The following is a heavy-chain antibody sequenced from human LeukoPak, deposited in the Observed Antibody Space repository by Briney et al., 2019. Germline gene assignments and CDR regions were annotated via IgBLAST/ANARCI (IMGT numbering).Heavy chain of an antibody. J-gene: IGHJ4*02. D-gene: IGHD1-14*01. V-gene: IGHV4-31*03. CDR2: IYYSGST. CDR1: GGSISSSSYY. Sequence: SETLSLTCTVSGGSISSSSYYWGWIRQNPGKGLEWIGYIYYSGSTYYNPSLKSRVPISVDTSKNQFSLKLSSVTAADTAVYYCARERYNVDYWGQGTLVTVSS. CDR3: ARERYNVDY.